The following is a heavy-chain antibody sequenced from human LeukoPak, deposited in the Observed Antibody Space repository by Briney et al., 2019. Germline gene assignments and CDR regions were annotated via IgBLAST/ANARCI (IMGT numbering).Heavy chain of an antibody. V-gene: IGHV1-69*05. Sequence: SVKVSCKASGGTFSSYAISWVRQAPGQGLEWMGRIIPIFGTANYAQKFQGRVTITTDESTSTAYMELSSLRSEDTAVYYCARDHCTNGVCYADYWGQGTLVTISS. D-gene: IGHD2-8*01. J-gene: IGHJ4*02. CDR1: GGTFSSYA. CDR3: ARDHCTNGVCYADY. CDR2: IIPIFGTA.